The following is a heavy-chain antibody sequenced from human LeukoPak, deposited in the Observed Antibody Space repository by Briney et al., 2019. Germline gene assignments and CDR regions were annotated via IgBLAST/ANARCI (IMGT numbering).Heavy chain of an antibody. D-gene: IGHD3-10*01. CDR2: IYYSGTT. CDR1: VGSISSGDYY. Sequence: SQTLSLTCSVSVGSISSGDYYWSWIRQPPGKGLDWIGYIYYSGTTYYNPSLKSRVTISVDTSRDQFSLKLSSVTAADTAVYYCARCYYGSGPNYFDYWGQGTLVTVSS. J-gene: IGHJ4*02. CDR3: ARCYYGSGPNYFDY. V-gene: IGHV4-30-4*08.